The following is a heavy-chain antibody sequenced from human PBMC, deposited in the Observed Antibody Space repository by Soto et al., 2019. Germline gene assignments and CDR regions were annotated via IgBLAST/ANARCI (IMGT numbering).Heavy chain of an antibody. CDR3: ASTLSQAHYYYYMDV. CDR2: IIPILGIA. J-gene: IGHJ6*03. CDR1: GGTFSSYT. V-gene: IGHV1-69*02. D-gene: IGHD2-2*01. Sequence: QVQLVQSGAEVKKPGSSVKVSCKASGGTFSSYTISWVRQAPGQGLEWMGRIIPILGIANYAQKFQGRVTITADKSTSTAYMELSSLRSEDTAVYYCASTLSQAHYYYYMDVWGKGTTVTVSS.